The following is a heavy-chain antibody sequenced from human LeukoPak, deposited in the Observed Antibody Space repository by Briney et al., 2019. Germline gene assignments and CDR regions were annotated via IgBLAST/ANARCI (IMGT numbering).Heavy chain of an antibody. Sequence: PAGGSLRLSCAASGFTFSSYWMSWVRQAPGKGLEWVSAISGSGGSTYYADSVKGRFTISRDNSKNTLYLQMNSLRAEDTAVYYCAKDSSGWYGFRFYYYYYMDVWGKGTTVTISS. CDR1: GFTFSSYW. J-gene: IGHJ6*03. CDR3: AKDSSGWYGFRFYYYYYMDV. V-gene: IGHV3-23*01. D-gene: IGHD6-19*01. CDR2: ISGSGGST.